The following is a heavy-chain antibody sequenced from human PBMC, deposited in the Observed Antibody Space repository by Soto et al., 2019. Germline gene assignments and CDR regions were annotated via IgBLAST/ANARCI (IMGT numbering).Heavy chain of an antibody. Sequence: QVQLVDSGGGVLQPGRSLRLSCAVSEIIFSGDGMHWVRPATGKGLEWVAVIRFDGSNIHYADSVKGRFTISSDNAKNTLYLQMTSVRAEDTAVYYCARVSPSRVYVFDYCGQGTLVTVAS. V-gene: IGHV3-33*01. CDR1: EIIFSGDG. CDR2: IRFDGSNI. J-gene: IGHJ4*02. D-gene: IGHD3-10*02. CDR3: ARVSPSRVYVFDY.